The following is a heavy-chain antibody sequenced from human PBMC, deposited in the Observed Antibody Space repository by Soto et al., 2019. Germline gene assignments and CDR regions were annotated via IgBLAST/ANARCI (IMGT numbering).Heavy chain of an antibody. CDR1: GFTFKNHG. J-gene: IGHJ4*02. D-gene: IGHD6-19*01. V-gene: IGHV1-18*01. Sequence: VASVKVSCKVSGFTFKNHGFYWVRQAPGQGLEWMGWISAYNGNTNSGQNFQVRVTMTTDTSTGTAYMELRSLRFDDTAVYYCARAAYSSGWPWDPPDDWGQGTLVTVSA. CDR2: ISAYNGNT. CDR3: ARAAYSSGWPWDPPDD.